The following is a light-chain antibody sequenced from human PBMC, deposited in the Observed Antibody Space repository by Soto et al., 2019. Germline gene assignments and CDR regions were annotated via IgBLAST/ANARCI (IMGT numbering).Light chain of an antibody. CDR2: QTA. Sequence: EIVFTQSPATLSSFPGDRVTLSCRASQYINTRLAWYQHRPGQATSPLIYQTALRADGIPARFSGSGSGTEFTLTISSLQSEDFASYYCQQYYNWHPITFGQGTRLEIK. CDR3: QQYYNWHPIT. CDR1: QYINTR. V-gene: IGKV3D-15*01. J-gene: IGKJ5*01.